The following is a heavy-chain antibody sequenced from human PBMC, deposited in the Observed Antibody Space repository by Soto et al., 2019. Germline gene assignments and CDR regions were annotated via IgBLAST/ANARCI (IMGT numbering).Heavy chain of an antibody. V-gene: IGHV1-18*01. Sequence: GASVKVSCKASGYTFTSYGISWVRQAPGQGLDWMGWISAYNGNTNYAQKLQGRVTMTTDTSTSTAYMELRSLRSDDTAVYYCARDLKRITMVRGVYNWFDPWGQGTLVTVSS. J-gene: IGHJ5*02. D-gene: IGHD3-10*01. CDR3: ARDLKRITMVRGVYNWFDP. CDR1: GYTFTSYG. CDR2: ISAYNGNT.